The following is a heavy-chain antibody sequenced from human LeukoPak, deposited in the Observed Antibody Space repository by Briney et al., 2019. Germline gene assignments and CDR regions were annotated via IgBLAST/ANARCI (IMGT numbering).Heavy chain of an antibody. CDR1: GGYVNRGTFF. D-gene: IGHD3-22*01. V-gene: IGHV4-61*01. J-gene: IGHJ4*02. CDR2: ISNSGST. CDR3: ARSPSGYRFDS. Sequence: SETLSLTCAVSGGYVNRGTFFWTWIRKPPGKGLEWIGYISNSGSTNYHPTLKSRVTISSDTSKTQFTLKLTSVTAADTAVYYCARSPSGYRFDSWGQGTLVTVSS.